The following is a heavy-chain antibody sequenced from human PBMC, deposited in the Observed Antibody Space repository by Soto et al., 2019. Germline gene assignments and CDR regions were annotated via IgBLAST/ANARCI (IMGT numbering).Heavy chain of an antibody. CDR2: ISGSGGDT. V-gene: IGHV3-23*01. Sequence: GGSLRLSCAASGFTFSTYAMNWVRQSPGKGLEWVSAISGSGGDTFYADSVKGRFTISRDNSIGTLYLQMSRLRTEDTAIYYCARPRGYGVFDAYDIWGQGAMVTVSS. D-gene: IGHD4-17*01. CDR3: ARPRGYGVFDAYDI. J-gene: IGHJ3*02. CDR1: GFTFSTYA.